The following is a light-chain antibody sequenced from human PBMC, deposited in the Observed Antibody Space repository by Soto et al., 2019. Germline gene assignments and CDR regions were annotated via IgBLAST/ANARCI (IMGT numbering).Light chain of an antibody. CDR1: TSNIGTNF. J-gene: IGLJ3*02. CDR2: SND. V-gene: IGLV1-47*02. CDR3: AAGDDSLNARV. Sequence: QSILTKPPSASGAPGQWVTISCSGRTSNIGTNFVYWYQQFPGTAPQLLIYSNDQRPSGVPERSSASRSGTTASLVISGLRSEDDADYYCAAGDDSLNARVFGGGTKLTVL.